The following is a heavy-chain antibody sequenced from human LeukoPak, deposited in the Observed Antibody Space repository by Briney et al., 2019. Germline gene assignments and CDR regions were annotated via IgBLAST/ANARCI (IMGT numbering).Heavy chain of an antibody. J-gene: IGHJ4*02. CDR3: ARESPSYGHHFDY. V-gene: IGHV1-2*02. Sequence: GASVKVSCKASGYTFTGYYTHWVRQAPGQGLEWMGWINPNSGGTNYAQKFQGRVTMTRDTSISTAYMELSRLRSDDTAVYYCARESPSYGHHFDYWGQGTLVTVSS. D-gene: IGHD5-18*01. CDR1: GYTFTGYY. CDR2: INPNSGGT.